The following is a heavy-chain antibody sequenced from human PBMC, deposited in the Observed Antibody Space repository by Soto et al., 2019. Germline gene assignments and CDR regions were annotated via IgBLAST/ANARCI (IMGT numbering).Heavy chain of an antibody. J-gene: IGHJ6*02. V-gene: IGHV1-18*01. CDR3: ARVFGSGSYMYYYYGMDV. D-gene: IGHD3-10*01. CDR1: GYTFTSYG. Sequence: GASVKVSCKASGYTFTSYGISWVRQAPGQGLEWMGWISAYNGNTNYAQKLQGRVTMTTDTSTSTAYMELRSLRSDDTAVYYCARVFGSGSYMYYYYGMDVWGQGTTVTVSS. CDR2: ISAYNGNT.